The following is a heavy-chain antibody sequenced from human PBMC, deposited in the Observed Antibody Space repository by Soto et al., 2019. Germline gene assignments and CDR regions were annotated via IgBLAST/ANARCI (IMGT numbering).Heavy chain of an antibody. V-gene: IGHV4-4*02. Sequence: QVQLQESGPGLVKPSETLSLTCAVSGDSISSPNWWSWYRQPTGKGLELIGEMFASGSSNYNPSLNGRVTISLDTSKNHFSLKLTSLAAADTAIYYCAREGFDHRPDYWGQGIPVTVSS. CDR3: AREGFDHRPDY. CDR1: GDSISSPNW. J-gene: IGHJ4*02. CDR2: MFASGSS.